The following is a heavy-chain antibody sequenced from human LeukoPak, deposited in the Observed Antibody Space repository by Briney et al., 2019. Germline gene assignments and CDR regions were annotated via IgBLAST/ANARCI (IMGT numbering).Heavy chain of an antibody. D-gene: IGHD6-19*01. Sequence: PGGSLRLSCAASGFTFSSYAMSWVRQAPGKGLEWVSAISGSGGSTYYADSVKGRFTISRDNSKNTLDLQMNSLRAEDTAVYYCAKTSYSSGWYLYFDYWVQGTLVTVSS. V-gene: IGHV3-23*01. CDR3: AKTSYSSGWYLYFDY. CDR2: ISGSGGST. CDR1: GFTFSSYA. J-gene: IGHJ4*02.